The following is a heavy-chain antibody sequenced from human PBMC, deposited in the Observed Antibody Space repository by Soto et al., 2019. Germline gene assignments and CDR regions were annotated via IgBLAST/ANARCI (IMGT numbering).Heavy chain of an antibody. Sequence: PSETLSLTCTVSGDSVSSGTYYWSWIRQPPGKGLEWIGYIYYSGSTNYNPSLKSRVTISVDTSKNQFSLKLSSVTAADTAVYYGARLNSMLQPFDYWGPGTLVTVSS. J-gene: IGHJ4*02. D-gene: IGHD2-8*01. V-gene: IGHV4-61*01. CDR2: IYYSGST. CDR1: GDSVSSGTYY. CDR3: ARLNSMLQPFDY.